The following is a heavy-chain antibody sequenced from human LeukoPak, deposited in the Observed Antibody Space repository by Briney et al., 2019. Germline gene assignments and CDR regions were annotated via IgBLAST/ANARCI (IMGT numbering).Heavy chain of an antibody. D-gene: IGHD1-1*01. CDR3: ARDRWNQI. CDR2: YSGDNT. Sequence: YSGDNTYYADSVKGRFTISRDNSKNALYLQMNSLRAEDTALYYCARDRWNQIWAQGTLVTVSS. V-gene: IGHV3-66*01. J-gene: IGHJ4*02.